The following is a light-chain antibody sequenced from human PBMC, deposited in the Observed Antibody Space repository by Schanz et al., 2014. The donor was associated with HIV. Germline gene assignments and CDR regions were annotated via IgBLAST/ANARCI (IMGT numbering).Light chain of an antibody. CDR1: PRLSSSY. CDR3: QQYGDSAIT. V-gene: IGKV3-20*01. CDR2: ATS. Sequence: EIVLTQSPGSLSLSPGERATLSCGASPRLSSSYLAWYQQKRDQPPRLVIYATSTRAAGIPDRFSGTGSGTDFTLTISRLEPEDFAVYYCQQYGDSAITFGQGTRLEI. J-gene: IGKJ5*01.